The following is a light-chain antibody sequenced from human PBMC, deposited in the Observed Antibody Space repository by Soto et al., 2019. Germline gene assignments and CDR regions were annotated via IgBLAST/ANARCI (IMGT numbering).Light chain of an antibody. V-gene: IGKV1-13*02. CDR3: QHFDTYPLT. CDR1: QGISSA. J-gene: IGKJ5*01. Sequence: AIQLTQSPSSLSASVGDRVTITCRASQGISSAFAWYQQKPGKVPKLLIYDASSLESGVPSRFTGSGSGTDFTLTISSLQPEDFATYYCQHFDTYPLTFGQGTRLEIK. CDR2: DAS.